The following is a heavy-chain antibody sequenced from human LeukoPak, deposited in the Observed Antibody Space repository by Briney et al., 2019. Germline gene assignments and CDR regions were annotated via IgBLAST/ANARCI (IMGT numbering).Heavy chain of an antibody. Sequence: PGGSLRLSCAASGFTFSSYAMSWVRQAPGKGLEWVSAISGSGGSTYYADSVKGRFTISRDNSKNTLYLQMNSLRAEDTAVYYCARASWWLRGYDYWGQGTLVTVSS. CDR2: ISGSGGST. CDR1: GFTFSSYA. D-gene: IGHD2-15*01. J-gene: IGHJ4*02. V-gene: IGHV3-23*01. CDR3: ARASWWLRGYDY.